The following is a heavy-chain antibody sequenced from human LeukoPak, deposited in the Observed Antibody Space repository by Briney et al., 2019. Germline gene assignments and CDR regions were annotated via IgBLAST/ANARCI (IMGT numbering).Heavy chain of an antibody. Sequence: SETLTLTCTVSGASFSTYYWRWVRQPPGKGLEWVGYISYSGRTKHYPSLKSRVTISVSASNNNFSLKLSSVTAADTAVDYYAGAHDPGSFNRAFDFWGQGTLVTVSS. J-gene: IGHJ4*02. CDR2: ISYSGRT. CDR1: GASFSTYY. D-gene: IGHD3-10*01. V-gene: IGHV4-59*01. CDR3: AGAHDPGSFNRAFDF.